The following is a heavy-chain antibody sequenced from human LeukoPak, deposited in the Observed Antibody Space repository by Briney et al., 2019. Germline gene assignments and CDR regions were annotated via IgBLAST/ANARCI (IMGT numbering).Heavy chain of an antibody. CDR2: INHSGRT. CDR1: NGSLSGYY. Sequence: SETQSLTCAVYNGSLSGYYWSWIRQPPGKGLEWIGEINHSGRTDYNPSLKSRVTISGDTSKNQFSLKLSSVTAADTAVYYCARHISGSRRGWYVYWGQGTLVTVSS. CDR3: ARHISGSRRGWYVY. J-gene: IGHJ4*02. V-gene: IGHV4-34*01. D-gene: IGHD6-19*01.